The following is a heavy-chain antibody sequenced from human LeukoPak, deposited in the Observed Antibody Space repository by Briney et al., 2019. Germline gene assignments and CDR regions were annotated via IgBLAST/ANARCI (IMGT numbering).Heavy chain of an antibody. V-gene: IGHV3-21*01. CDR3: AREYGDYFDY. CDR2: ISSSSSYI. Sequence: PGGSLRLSCAASSFTFSSYSMNWVRQAPGKGLEWVSSISSSSSYIYYADSVKGRFTISRDNAKNSLYLQMNSLRAEDSAVYYCAREYGDYFDYWGQGTLVTVSS. CDR1: SFTFSSYS. D-gene: IGHD4-17*01. J-gene: IGHJ4*02.